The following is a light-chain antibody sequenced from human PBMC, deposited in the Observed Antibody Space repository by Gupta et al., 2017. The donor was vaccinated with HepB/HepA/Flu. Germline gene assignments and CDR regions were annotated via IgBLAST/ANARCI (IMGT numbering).Light chain of an antibody. Sequence: QSALTQPASGSGPPGPSITSACTGTGREVAYYNSGSLYQQHSGQCPKLSIYDVTNPPSGVSTRFSVSQSVNTASLTISGLQAEAGADYYCSSYTTSNTRVFGVGTKLTVL. CDR1: GREVAYYNS. CDR3: SSYTTSNTRV. CDR2: DVT. J-gene: IGLJ3*02. V-gene: IGLV2-14*03.